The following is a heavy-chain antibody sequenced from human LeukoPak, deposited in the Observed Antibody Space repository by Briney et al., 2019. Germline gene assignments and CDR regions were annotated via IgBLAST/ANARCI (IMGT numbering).Heavy chain of an antibody. CDR1: GFTLSTNA. J-gene: IGHJ4*02. D-gene: IGHD1-26*01. Sequence: GGSLRLSCLTSGFTLSTNAMSWVRQAPGKGLEWVSGISGSGASTYYADSVKGRFTISRDDSRNTLYLQMNSLGGDDTAVYYCAKDVGKWESLHFFDYWGQGTLVTVSS. CDR3: AKDVGKWESLHFFDY. CDR2: ISGSGAST. V-gene: IGHV3-23*01.